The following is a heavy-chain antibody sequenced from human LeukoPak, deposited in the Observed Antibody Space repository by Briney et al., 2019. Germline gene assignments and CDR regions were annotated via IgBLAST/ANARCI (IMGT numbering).Heavy chain of an antibody. V-gene: IGHV4-38-2*01. J-gene: IGHJ4*02. CDR3: ARAETSNYDFWSGYQYYFDY. D-gene: IGHD3-3*01. Sequence: PSETLSLTCAVSGYSISSGYYWGWIRQPPGKGLEWIGSIYHSGSTYYNPSLKSRVTISVDTSKNLFSLKLSSVTAADTAVYYCARAETSNYDFWSGYQYYFDYWGQGTLVTVSS. CDR2: IYHSGST. CDR1: GYSISSGYY.